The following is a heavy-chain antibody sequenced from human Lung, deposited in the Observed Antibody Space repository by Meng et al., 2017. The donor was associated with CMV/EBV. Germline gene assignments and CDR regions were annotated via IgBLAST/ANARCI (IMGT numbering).Heavy chain of an antibody. CDR1: GFRFSDYY. V-gene: IGHV3-69-1*01. J-gene: IGHJ6*02. CDR2: ISSSYAV. CDR3: ARVLLEVRGWYYQGMDV. D-gene: IGHD6-19*01. Sequence: GGSXRLXXAASGFRFSDYYMTWIRQAPGKGLEWVSYISSSYAVDYADSLKGRFTISRDNAKNSLYLQMNSLRVEDTAVYYCARVLLEVRGWYYQGMDVWGQGTTVTVSS.